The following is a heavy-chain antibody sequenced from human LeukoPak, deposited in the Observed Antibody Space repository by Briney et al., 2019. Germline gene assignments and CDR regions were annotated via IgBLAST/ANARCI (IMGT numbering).Heavy chain of an antibody. CDR2: INPNSGGT. V-gene: IGHV1-2*02. CDR1: GYTFTGYY. D-gene: IGHD2-2*01. Sequence: ASVKVSCKASGYTFTGYYMHWVRQAPGQGLEWMGWINPNSGGTNYAQKFQGRVTMTRDTSISTAYMELSRLRSDDTAVYYCARGKGGYCSSTSCLIGGFDYWGQGTLVTVSS. CDR3: ARGKGGYCSSTSCLIGGFDY. J-gene: IGHJ4*02.